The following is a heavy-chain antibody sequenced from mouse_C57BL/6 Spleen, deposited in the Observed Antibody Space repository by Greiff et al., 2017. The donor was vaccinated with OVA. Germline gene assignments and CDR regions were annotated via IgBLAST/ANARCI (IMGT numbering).Heavy chain of an antibody. CDR1: GFTFSSYG. J-gene: IGHJ1*03. Sequence: EVQGVESGGDLVKPGGSLKLSCAASGFTFSSYGMSWVRQTPDKRLEWVATISSGGSYTYYPDSVKGRFTISRDNAKNTLYLQMSSLKSEDTAMYYCARRGRITTPSYSYFDVWGTGTTVTVSS. CDR2: ISSGGSYT. V-gene: IGHV5-6*01. D-gene: IGHD2-4*01. CDR3: ARRGRITTPSYSYFDV.